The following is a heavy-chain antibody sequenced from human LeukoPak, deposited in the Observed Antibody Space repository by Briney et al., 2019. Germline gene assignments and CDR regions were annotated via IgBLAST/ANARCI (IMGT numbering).Heavy chain of an antibody. CDR2: IYPGDSDT. D-gene: IGHD3-22*01. CDR1: GYSFTSYW. Sequence: GESLKISCKGSGYSFTSYWIGWVRQMPGKGLEWMGIIYPGDSDTRYSPSFQGQVTISADKSISTAYLQWSSLKASDTAMYYCAETRDYYDSSGYYYDAFDIWGQGTMVTVSS. CDR3: AETRDYYDSSGYYYDAFDI. J-gene: IGHJ3*02. V-gene: IGHV5-51*01.